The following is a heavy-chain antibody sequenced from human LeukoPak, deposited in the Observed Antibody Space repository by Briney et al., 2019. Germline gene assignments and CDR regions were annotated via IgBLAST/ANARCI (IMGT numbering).Heavy chain of an antibody. CDR2: SNHSGST. D-gene: IGHD2/OR15-2a*01. J-gene: IGHJ6*04. CDR1: GGSFSDYY. Sequence: SETLSLTCAVYGGSFSDYYWSWIRQTPGKGLEWIGESNHSGSTNYNPSLKSRVTISVDTSKNQSSLRLTSVTAADTAVYYCARRLSTTVWMGGMDVWGKGTTVTVSS. CDR3: ARRLSTTVWMGGMDV. V-gene: IGHV4-34*01.